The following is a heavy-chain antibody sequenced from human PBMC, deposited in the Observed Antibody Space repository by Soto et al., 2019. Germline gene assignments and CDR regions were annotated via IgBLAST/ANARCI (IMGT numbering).Heavy chain of an antibody. CDR1: GFTFSSYG. D-gene: IGHD6-6*01. Sequence: GGSLRLSCAASGFTFSSYGMHWVRQAPGKGLEWVAVISYDGSNKYYADSVKGRFTISRDNSKDTLYLQMNSLRAEDTAVYYCAREIAARRYYYGMDVWGQGTTVTVSS. CDR3: AREIAARRYYYGMDV. J-gene: IGHJ6*02. V-gene: IGHV3-30*03. CDR2: ISYDGSNK.